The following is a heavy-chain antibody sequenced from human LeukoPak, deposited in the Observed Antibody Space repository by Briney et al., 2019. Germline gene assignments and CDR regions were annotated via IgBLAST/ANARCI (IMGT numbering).Heavy chain of an antibody. CDR3: AREYNFWNDFIGNRGPYYYGLDV. CDR1: GASISSHNW. J-gene: IGHJ6*02. Sequence: PSGTLSLTCAVSGASISSHNWWNWVRQSPGKGLEWIGEVHHSGSTNYNPSLASRVTISVDETRNHFSLRLSSVTAGDTAVYYCAREYNFWNDFIGNRGPYYYGLDVWGQGTTVTVSS. D-gene: IGHD3/OR15-3a*01. CDR2: VHHSGST. V-gene: IGHV4-4*02.